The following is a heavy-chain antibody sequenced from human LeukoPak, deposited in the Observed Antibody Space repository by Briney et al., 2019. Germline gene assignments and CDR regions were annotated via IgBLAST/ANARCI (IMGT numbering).Heavy chain of an antibody. D-gene: IGHD6-19*01. Sequence: SVKVSCKASGGTFSSYAISWVRQAPGQGLEWMGRIIPILGIANYAQKFQGRVTITADKSTSTAYMELSSLRSEDTAVYYCATDYAGYSSGGRDYWGQGTLVTVSS. V-gene: IGHV1-69*04. J-gene: IGHJ4*02. CDR2: IIPILGIA. CDR1: GGTFSSYA. CDR3: ATDYAGYSSGGRDY.